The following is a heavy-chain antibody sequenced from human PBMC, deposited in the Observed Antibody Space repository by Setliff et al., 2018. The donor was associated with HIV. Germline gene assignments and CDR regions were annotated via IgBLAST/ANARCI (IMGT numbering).Heavy chain of an antibody. V-gene: IGHV3-30*02. Sequence: GGSLRLSCATSGSTFSYYGMHWVRQAPGKGLEWVAFIRYDDTYKYYADSVKGRFTISRDNSKNTLYLQMNSLRAEDTAVYYCTKNLYRSPWSPLDYWGQGTLVTVSS. J-gene: IGHJ4*02. CDR2: IRYDDTYK. CDR3: TKNLYRSPWSPLDY. CDR1: GSTFSYYG. D-gene: IGHD6-19*01.